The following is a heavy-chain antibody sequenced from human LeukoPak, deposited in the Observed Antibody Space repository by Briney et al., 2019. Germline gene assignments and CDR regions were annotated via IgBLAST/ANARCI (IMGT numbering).Heavy chain of an antibody. CDR2: IYSDGST. V-gene: IGHV3-53*01. CDR1: GFTVSNKY. D-gene: IGHD5-18*01. J-gene: IGHJ4*02. Sequence: GGSLRLSCAVSGFTVSNKYMNWIRQAPGKGLEWVSVIYSDGSTYYADSVKGRFTISRDNAKNSLYLQMNSLRAEDTAVYYCARDGYSYGMVFDYWGQGTLVTVSS. CDR3: ARDGYSYGMVFDY.